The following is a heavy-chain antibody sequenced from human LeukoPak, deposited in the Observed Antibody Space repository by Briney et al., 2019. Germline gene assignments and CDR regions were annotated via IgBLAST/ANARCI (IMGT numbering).Heavy chain of an antibody. V-gene: IGHV5-51*01. Sequence: LGESLKISCKGSGYSFTSYWIGWVRQMPGKGLEWMGIIYPGDSDTRYSPSFQGQVTISADKSISTAYLQWSSLKASDTAMYYCAVARGLIEYSYGPLDYWGQGTLVTVSS. D-gene: IGHD5-18*01. CDR1: GYSFTSYW. CDR2: IYPGDSDT. CDR3: AVARGLIEYSYGPLDY. J-gene: IGHJ4*02.